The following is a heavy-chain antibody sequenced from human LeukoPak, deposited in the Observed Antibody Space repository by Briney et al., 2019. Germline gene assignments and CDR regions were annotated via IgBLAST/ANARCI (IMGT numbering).Heavy chain of an antibody. CDR2: INHNGNT. V-gene: IGHV4-34*10. Sequence: SETLSLTCGVYGGSFSDYYWTWIRQPPGKGLEWIGEINHNGNTNYNPSLKSRVTMSVDTSKHQFSLKLSSVTAADTAVYYCAKSNGYGLIDIWGQGTMVTVSS. CDR3: AKSNGYGLIDI. J-gene: IGHJ3*02. CDR1: GGSFSDYY. D-gene: IGHD3-22*01.